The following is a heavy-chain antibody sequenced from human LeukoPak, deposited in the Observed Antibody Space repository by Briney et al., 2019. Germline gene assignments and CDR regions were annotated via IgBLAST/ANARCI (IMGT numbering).Heavy chain of an antibody. CDR2: IYTSGST. J-gene: IGHJ3*02. D-gene: IGHD3-22*01. Sequence: WETLSLTCTVSGGSISSYYWSWVRQPAGKGLEWIGRIYTSGSTNYNPSLKSRVTKSVDTSKNQFSLKLSSVTAADTAVYYCARDAYYDSSGYYYASAFDIWGQGTMVTVSS. CDR1: GGSISSYY. CDR3: ARDAYYDSSGYYYASAFDI. V-gene: IGHV4-4*07.